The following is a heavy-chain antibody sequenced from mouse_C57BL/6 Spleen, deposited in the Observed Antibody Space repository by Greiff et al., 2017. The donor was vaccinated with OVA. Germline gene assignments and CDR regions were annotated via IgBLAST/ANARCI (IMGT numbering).Heavy chain of an antibody. CDR2: IDPYDSYT. Sequence: QVQLQQPGAELVMPGASVKLSCKASGYTFTSYWMHWVKQRPGQGLEWIGEIDPYDSYTSYNQKFKGKATLTVDKSSSTAYVQLSSLTAEDSAVYYCARYSSGYDYWGQGTTVTVSS. CDR3: ARYSSGYDY. J-gene: IGHJ2*01. V-gene: IGHV1-69*01. D-gene: IGHD3-2*02. CDR1: GYTFTSYW.